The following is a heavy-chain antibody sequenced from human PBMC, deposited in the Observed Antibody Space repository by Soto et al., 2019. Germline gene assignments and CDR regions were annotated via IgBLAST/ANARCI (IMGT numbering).Heavy chain of an antibody. V-gene: IGHV3-74*01. Sequence: EVQLVESGGGLVQPGGSLRLSCAASGFTFSSYWMHWVRQAPGKGLVWVSRINRDGSSTSYADSVKGRFTISRDNAKNTLYLQMNSLRAEDTAVYFCARDSNYDSTYYGMDVWGQGTTVTVSS. D-gene: IGHD3-22*01. CDR1: GFTFSSYW. CDR3: ARDSNYDSTYYGMDV. J-gene: IGHJ6*02. CDR2: INRDGSST.